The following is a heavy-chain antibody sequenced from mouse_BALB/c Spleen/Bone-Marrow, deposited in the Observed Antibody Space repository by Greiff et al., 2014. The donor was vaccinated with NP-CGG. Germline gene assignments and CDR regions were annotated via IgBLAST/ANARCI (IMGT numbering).Heavy chain of an antibody. CDR3: TRLIGWGAMDY. CDR1: GFTFSSYT. D-gene: IGHD1-1*02. Sequence: EVMLVESGGGLVKPGGSLKLSCAASGFTFSSYTMSWVRQTPGKRLEWVATISSGGSYTYYPDSVKGRFTISRDNAKNTLYLQMSGLKSEDTAMYYCTRLIGWGAMDYWGQGTSVTVSS. CDR2: ISSGGSYT. J-gene: IGHJ4*01. V-gene: IGHV5-6-4*01.